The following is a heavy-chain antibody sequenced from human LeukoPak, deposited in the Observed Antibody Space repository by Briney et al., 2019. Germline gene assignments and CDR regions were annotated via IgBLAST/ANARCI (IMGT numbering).Heavy chain of an antibody. V-gene: IGHV4-4*07. CDR2: IYTSGNT. CDR1: GASISSYY. Sequence: SETLSFTCTVSGASISSYYWNWIRQPAGKGLEWIGRIYTSGNTNYNPSLKSRVTMSVDTSKNQFSLKLSSVTAADTAVYYCARDHFDNSLFYYYFDFWGQGTLVTVSS. J-gene: IGHJ4*01. CDR3: ARDHFDNSLFYYYFDF. D-gene: IGHD3-22*01.